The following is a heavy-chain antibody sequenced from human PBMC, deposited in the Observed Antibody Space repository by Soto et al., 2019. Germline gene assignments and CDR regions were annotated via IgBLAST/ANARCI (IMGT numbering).Heavy chain of an antibody. CDR1: GGSISSGDYY. Sequence: QVQLQESGPGLVKPSQPLSLTCTVSGGSISSGDYYWSWIRQPPGKGLEWIAYIYYSGSTYYNPSLKGRVTISGDTSKSQFSLKLNSVTAADTAVYYCARALEMVRGVMTERPFDYWGQGTLVTVSS. CDR2: IYYSGST. J-gene: IGHJ4*02. V-gene: IGHV4-30-4*01. D-gene: IGHD3-10*01. CDR3: ARALEMVRGVMTERPFDY.